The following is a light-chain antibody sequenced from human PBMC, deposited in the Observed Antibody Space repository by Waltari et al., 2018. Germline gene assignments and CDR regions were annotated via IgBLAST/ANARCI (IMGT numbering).Light chain of an antibody. J-gene: IGLJ2*01. V-gene: IGLV2-14*03. Sequence: QSALTQPASVSASPVQSIPISSTGTSDDVRGHNFVWYQQHPGKAPKLLIYDVFKRPSGVYNRFSGSKSLNTASLSISGLQTEDEGVYYCSAYTSWSTVIFGGGTKLAV. CDR2: DVF. CDR3: SAYTSWSTVI. CDR1: SDDVRGHNF.